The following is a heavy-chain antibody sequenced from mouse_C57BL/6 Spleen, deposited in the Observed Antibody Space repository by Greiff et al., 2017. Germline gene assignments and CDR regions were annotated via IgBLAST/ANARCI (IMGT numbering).Heavy chain of an antibody. CDR2: ISSGGDYI. CDR3: TRVKLRPSYAMDY. J-gene: IGHJ4*01. V-gene: IGHV5-9-1*02. D-gene: IGHD3-2*02. Sequence: DVMLVESGEGLVKPGGSLKLSCAASGFTFSSYAMSWVRQTPEKRLEWVAYISSGGDYIYYADTVKGRFTISRDNARNTLYLQMSSLKSEDTAMYYCTRVKLRPSYAMDYWGQGTSVTVSS. CDR1: GFTFSSYA.